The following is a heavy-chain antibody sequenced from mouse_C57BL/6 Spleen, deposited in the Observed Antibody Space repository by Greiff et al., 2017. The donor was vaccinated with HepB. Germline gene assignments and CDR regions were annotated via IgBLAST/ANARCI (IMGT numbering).Heavy chain of an antibody. CDR2: IYPGDGDT. J-gene: IGHJ2*01. D-gene: IGHD1-1*01. Sequence: VQLQQSGPELVKPGASVKISCKASGYAFSSSWMNWVKQRPGKGLEWIGRIYPGDGDTNYNGKFKGKATLTADKSSSTAYMQLSSLTSEDSAVYFCAREGINYYGSSYLDYWGQGTTLTVSS. V-gene: IGHV1-82*01. CDR3: AREGINYYGSSYLDY. CDR1: GYAFSSSW.